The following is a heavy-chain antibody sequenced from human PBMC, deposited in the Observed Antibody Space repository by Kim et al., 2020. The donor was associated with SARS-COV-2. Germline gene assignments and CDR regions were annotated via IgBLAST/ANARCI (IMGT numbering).Heavy chain of an antibody. J-gene: IGHJ6*02. V-gene: IGHV3-33*05. Sequence: GGSLRLSCAASGFTFSSYGMHWVRQAPGKGLEWVAVISYDGSNKYYADSVKGRFTISRDNSKNTLYLQMSSLRAEDTAVYYCAIDFIAVAAGVGMDVWGQGTTVTVSS. CDR3: AIDFIAVAAGVGMDV. CDR1: GFTFSSYG. CDR2: ISYDGSNK. D-gene: IGHD6-19*01.